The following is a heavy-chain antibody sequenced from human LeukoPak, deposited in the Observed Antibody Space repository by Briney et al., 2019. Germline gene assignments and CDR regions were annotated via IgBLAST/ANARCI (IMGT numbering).Heavy chain of an antibody. D-gene: IGHD6-19*01. CDR3: ARGSGGWYKFDY. J-gene: IGHJ4*02. Sequence: ASVKVSCKASGYTFTRYYMYWVRQAPGHGLEWVGRINPNSGGTNYAQKFQGRVTMTRDTSTSTAYMELSRLTSDDTAVYYCARGSGGWYKFDYWGRGTLVTVSS. CDR1: GYTFTRYY. V-gene: IGHV1-2*06. CDR2: INPNSGGT.